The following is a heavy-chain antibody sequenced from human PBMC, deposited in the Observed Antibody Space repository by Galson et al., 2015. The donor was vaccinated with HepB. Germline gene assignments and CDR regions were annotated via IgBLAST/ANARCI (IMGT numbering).Heavy chain of an antibody. Sequence: CAISGDSVSSNSAAWNWIRQSPSRGLEWLGRTYYRSKWYNDYAVSVKSRITINPDTSKNQFSLQLNSVTPEDTAVYYCAIAFSRIAAAEDYWYFDLWGRGTLVTVSS. CDR2: TYYRSKWYN. CDR3: AIAFSRIAAAEDYWYFDL. CDR1: GDSVSSNSAA. J-gene: IGHJ2*01. V-gene: IGHV6-1*01. D-gene: IGHD6-13*01.